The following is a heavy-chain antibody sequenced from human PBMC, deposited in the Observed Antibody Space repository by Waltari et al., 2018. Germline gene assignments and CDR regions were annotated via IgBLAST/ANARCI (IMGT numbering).Heavy chain of an antibody. Sequence: QVQLQQSGPGLLKPSQTLSLTCAISGASVSNKYWVWIRQSPSRGLEWLGRTYYRSNWYNEYAESLRSRITISADATKNQFSLQLNSVTSEDTAVYYCARRVGLGGYFDYWGQGTLVTVS. CDR1: GASVSNKY. J-gene: IGHJ4*02. V-gene: IGHV6-1*01. CDR2: TYYRSNWYN. CDR3: ARRVGLGGYFDY. D-gene: IGHD1-26*01.